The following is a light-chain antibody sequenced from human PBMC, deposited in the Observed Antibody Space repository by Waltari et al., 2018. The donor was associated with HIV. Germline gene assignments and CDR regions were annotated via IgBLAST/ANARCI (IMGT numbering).Light chain of an antibody. V-gene: IGLV1-44*01. CDR2: SDN. Sequence: QSVLTQPPSASGTPGQRVTISCSGRSSNIGSNTVNWYQQLPGTAPKLLIHSDNQRPSGVPDRFSGSKSGTSASLAISGLQSEDEADYYCATWDDRLNGVVFGGGTKLTVL. CDR1: SSNIGSNT. J-gene: IGLJ2*01. CDR3: ATWDDRLNGVV.